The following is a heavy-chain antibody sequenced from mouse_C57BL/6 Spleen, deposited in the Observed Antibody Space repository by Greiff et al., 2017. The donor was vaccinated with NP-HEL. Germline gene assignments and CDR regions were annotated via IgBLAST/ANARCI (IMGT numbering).Heavy chain of an antibody. CDR3: AREDDDYYGMDY. J-gene: IGHJ4*01. CDR1: GFSLTSYG. D-gene: IGHD2-3*01. Sequence: VQLQQSGPGLVPPSQSLSITCTVSGFSLTSYGVRWVRQSPGKGLEWLGVIWSDGSTAYHSAFISRLSLSKDNSKSQVFFKMNSLQADDTAIYYCAREDDDYYGMDYWGQGTSVTVSA. V-gene: IGHV2-2*01. CDR2: IWSDGST.